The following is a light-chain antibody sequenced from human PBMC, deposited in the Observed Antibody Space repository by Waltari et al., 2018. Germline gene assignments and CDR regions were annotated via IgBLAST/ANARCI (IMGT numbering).Light chain of an antibody. CDR1: QSISNW. CDR2: KAS. Sequence: DIQMTQSPSSLSASVGDRLTITCRASQSISNWLAWFQQKPGKATILLIYKASILKSGVPSRFSGSGSGTQFTLTISSLQPGDFATYYCQQYNTYSSFGQGTKLEIK. CDR3: QQYNTYSS. J-gene: IGKJ2*01. V-gene: IGKV1-5*03.